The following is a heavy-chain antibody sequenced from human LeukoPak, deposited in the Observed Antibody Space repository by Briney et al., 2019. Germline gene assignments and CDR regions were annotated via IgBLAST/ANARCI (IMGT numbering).Heavy chain of an antibody. D-gene: IGHD6-19*01. CDR1: GFTFSSYD. CDR3: AKDSSGWYRGGCDY. J-gene: IGHJ4*02. CDR2: IGTAGDT. Sequence: GGSLRLSCAASGFTFSSYDMHWVRQATGKGLEWVSAIGTAGDTYYPGSVKGRFTISRDNAKNSLYLQMNSLRAEDTALYYCAKDSSGWYRGGCDYWGQGTLVTVSS. V-gene: IGHV3-13*01.